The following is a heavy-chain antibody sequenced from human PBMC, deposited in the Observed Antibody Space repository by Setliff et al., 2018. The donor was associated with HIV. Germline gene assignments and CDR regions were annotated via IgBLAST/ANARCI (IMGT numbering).Heavy chain of an antibody. CDR2: INPSDGGA. J-gene: IGHJ4*02. D-gene: IGHD3-22*01. V-gene: IGHV1-2*02. Sequence: ASVKVSCKASGYAFTGYYLHWVRQAPGQGLEWMGWINPSDGGAKYAHNFEGRVTMTRDTSISTFYMEVTRLTSDDTAVYYCAREGELHYYDSSGYPPFDYWGQGTLVTVSS. CDR3: AREGELHYYDSSGYPPFDY. CDR1: GYAFTGYY.